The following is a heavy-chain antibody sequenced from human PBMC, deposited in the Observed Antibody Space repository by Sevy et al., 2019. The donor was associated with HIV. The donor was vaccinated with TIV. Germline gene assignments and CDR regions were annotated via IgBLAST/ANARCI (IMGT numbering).Heavy chain of an antibody. CDR2: ISSSSRYI. Sequence: GGSLRLSCAASGFTFSNYNMNWVRQAPGKGLEWVSSISSSSRYIYYADSMKGRFTISRDNAKKSLYLQMNSLRAEDTAIYYCARVVAYCSGGSCFPGYYYGMDVWGQGTTVTVSS. CDR3: ARVVAYCSGGSCFPGYYYGMDV. D-gene: IGHD2-15*01. J-gene: IGHJ6*02. V-gene: IGHV3-21*01. CDR1: GFTFSNYN.